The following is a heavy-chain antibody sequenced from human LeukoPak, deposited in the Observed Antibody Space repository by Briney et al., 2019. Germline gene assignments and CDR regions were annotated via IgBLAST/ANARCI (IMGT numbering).Heavy chain of an antibody. CDR1: GFTFSSYS. D-gene: IGHD2-2*01. CDR2: ISRTTSPI. CDR3: ARDGGRNCSSTSCYPRWFDP. J-gene: IGHJ5*02. V-gene: IGHV3-48*01. Sequence: PGGSLRLSCAASGFTFSSYSMNWVRQAPGKGPEWLSYISRTTSPIYYADSVKGRFTISRDNAKNSLYLQMNSLRAEDTAVYYCARDGGRNCSSTSCYPRWFDPWGQGTLVTVSS.